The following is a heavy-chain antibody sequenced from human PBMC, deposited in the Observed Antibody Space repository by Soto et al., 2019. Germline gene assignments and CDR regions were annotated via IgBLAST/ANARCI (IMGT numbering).Heavy chain of an antibody. Sequence: SQTLSLTCAISGDSVSSNSAAWNWIRQSPSRGLEWLGRTYYRSKWYNDYAASVKSRITINPATSKNQFSLQLNSVTPEDTAVYYCARDPAAAGTRDYYYGMDVWGQGTTVTVSS. CDR1: GDSVSSNSAA. CDR2: TYYRSKWYN. J-gene: IGHJ6*02. D-gene: IGHD6-13*01. V-gene: IGHV6-1*01. CDR3: ARDPAAAGTRDYYYGMDV.